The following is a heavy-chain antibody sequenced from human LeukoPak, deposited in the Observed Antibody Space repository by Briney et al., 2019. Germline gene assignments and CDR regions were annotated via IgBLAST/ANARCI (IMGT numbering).Heavy chain of an antibody. Sequence: SETLSLTCTVSGGSISSSSYYWGWIRQPPGKGLEWIGSIYYSGSTYYNPSLKSRVTISVDTSKNQFSLKLSSVTAADTAVYYCARPQGRITMVRGVPPGWFDPWGQGTLVTVSS. CDR2: IYYSGST. D-gene: IGHD3-10*01. CDR3: ARPQGRITMVRGVPPGWFDP. CDR1: GGSISSSSYY. J-gene: IGHJ5*02. V-gene: IGHV4-39*01.